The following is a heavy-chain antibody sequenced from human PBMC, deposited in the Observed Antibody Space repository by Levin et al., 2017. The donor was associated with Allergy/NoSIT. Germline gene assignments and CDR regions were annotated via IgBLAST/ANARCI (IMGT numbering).Heavy chain of an antibody. J-gene: IGHJ6*02. V-gene: IGHV1-2*02. D-gene: IGHD2-2*02. CDR1: GYTFTGYY. Sequence: ASVKVSCKASGYTFTGYYMHWVRQAPGQGLEWMGWINPNSGGTNYAQKFQGRVTMTRDTSISTAYMELSRLRSDDTAVYYCARGLGYCSSTSCYTNYYYYGMDVWGQGTTVTVSS. CDR3: ARGLGYCSSTSCYTNYYYYGMDV. CDR2: INPNSGGT.